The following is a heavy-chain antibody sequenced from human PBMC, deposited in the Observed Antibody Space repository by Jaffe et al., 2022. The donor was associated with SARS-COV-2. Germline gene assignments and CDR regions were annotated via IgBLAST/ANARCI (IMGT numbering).Heavy chain of an antibody. J-gene: IGHJ4*02. CDR2: ISYDGSNK. CDR1: GFTFSSYG. D-gene: IGHD1-26*01. CDR3: AKEEKVGPLYYPFDY. Sequence: QVQLVESGGGVVQPGRSLRLSCAASGFTFSSYGMHWVRQAPGKGLEWVAVISYDGSNKYYADSVKGRFTISRDNSKNTLYLQMNSLRAEDTAVYYCAKEEKVGPLYYPFDYWGQGTLVTVSS. V-gene: IGHV3-30*18.